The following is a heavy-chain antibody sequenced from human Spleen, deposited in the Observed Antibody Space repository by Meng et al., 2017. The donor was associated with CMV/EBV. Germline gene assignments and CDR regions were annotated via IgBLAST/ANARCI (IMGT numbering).Heavy chain of an antibody. CDR1: GYTFTTFG. CDR3: GRGGGLGATSLGDY. CDR2: ISTYNGDT. V-gene: IGHV1-18*01. J-gene: IGHJ4*02. D-gene: IGHD1-26*01. Sequence: ASVKVSCKASGYTFTTFGISWVRQAPGQGLEWMGWISTYNGDTNYAQKLQGRVTMTTDTSTSTAYMDLRSLRSDDTAVSYCGRGGGLGATSLGDYWGQGTLVTVSS.